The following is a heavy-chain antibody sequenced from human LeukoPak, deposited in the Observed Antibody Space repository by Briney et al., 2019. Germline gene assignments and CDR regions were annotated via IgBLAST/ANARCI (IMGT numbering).Heavy chain of an antibody. CDR1: GFTFSSYS. V-gene: IGHV3-30*02. CDR2: IRYDGSNK. D-gene: IGHD3-10*01. CDR3: ARAYYYGSGSSYYYMDV. J-gene: IGHJ6*03. Sequence: GGPLRLSCAASGFTFSSYSMNWVRQAPGKGLEWVAFIRYDGSNKYYADSVKGRFTISRDNSKNTLYLQMNSLRAEDTAVYYCARAYYYGSGSSYYYMDVWGRGTTVTISS.